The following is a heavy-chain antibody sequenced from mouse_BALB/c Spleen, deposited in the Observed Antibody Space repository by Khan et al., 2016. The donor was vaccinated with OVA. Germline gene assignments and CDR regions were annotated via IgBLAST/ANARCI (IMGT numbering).Heavy chain of an antibody. CDR3: ATLYDNPFAF. J-gene: IGHJ3*01. CDR2: IDPPNDDS. CDR1: GFTIKDTY. D-gene: IGHD2-3*01. Sequence: EVQLQESGAELVKPGASVKLSCSASGFTIKDTYIHWMKQRPEQGLEWIGRIDPPNDDSKYGPKFQAKATLTADTSSNTAYLQLSSLTSEDTAVYYCATLYDNPFAFWGQGTLVSVSA. V-gene: IGHV14-3*02.